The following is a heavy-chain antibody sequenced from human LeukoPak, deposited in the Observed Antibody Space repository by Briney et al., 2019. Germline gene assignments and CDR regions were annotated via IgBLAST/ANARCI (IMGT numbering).Heavy chain of an antibody. J-gene: IGHJ4*02. V-gene: IGHV3-30*02. Sequence: QSGGSLRLSCAASGFTFSSYGMHWVRQAPGEGLEWVAFIRYDGSNKYYADSVKGRFTISRDDSKNTLYLQMNSLRAEDTAVYYCAKSGSMIVVVITPHYFDYWGQGTLVTVSS. CDR2: IRYDGSNK. D-gene: IGHD3-22*01. CDR1: GFTFSSYG. CDR3: AKSGSMIVVVITPHYFDY.